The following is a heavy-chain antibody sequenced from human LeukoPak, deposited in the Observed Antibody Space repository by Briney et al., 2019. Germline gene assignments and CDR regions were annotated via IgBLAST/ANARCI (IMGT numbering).Heavy chain of an antibody. J-gene: IGHJ4*02. CDR1: GGSISSGSYY. CDR3: ARRVCSGGSCPFDY. V-gene: IGHV4-39*01. CDR2: IFHDGST. Sequence: SETLSLTCTVSGGSISSGSYYWGWIRQPQGKGLEWIGSIFHDGSTYYNPSLKSRVTISVDTSKTQFSLKLSSVTAADTAVYYCARRVCSGGSCPFDYWGQGTLVTVSS. D-gene: IGHD2-15*01.